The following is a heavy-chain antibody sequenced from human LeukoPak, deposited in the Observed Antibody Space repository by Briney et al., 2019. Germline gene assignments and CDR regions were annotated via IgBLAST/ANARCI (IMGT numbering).Heavy chain of an antibody. CDR1: GGSISRSSYY. Sequence: SETLSLTCTVSGGSISRSSYYWGWIRQPPGKGLEWIGSIYYNGSTYYNPSLKSRVTISVDTSKNQFSLKLIPVTATDTAVCYCARPRSSGWSAFDIWGQGTMVTVSS. D-gene: IGHD6-19*01. J-gene: IGHJ3*02. CDR2: IYYNGST. V-gene: IGHV4-39*01. CDR3: ARPRSSGWSAFDI.